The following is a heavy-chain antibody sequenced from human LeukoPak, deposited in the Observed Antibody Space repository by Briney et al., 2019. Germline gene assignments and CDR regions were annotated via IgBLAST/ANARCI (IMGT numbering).Heavy chain of an antibody. J-gene: IGHJ2*01. CDR2: IIPIFGTA. CDR1: GGTFSSYV. D-gene: IGHD2-15*01. V-gene: IGHV1-69*06. CDR3: AGLVVVAANIGNWYFDL. Sequence: ASVKVSCKASGGTFSSYVISWVRQAPGQGLEWMGGIIPIFGTANYAQKFQGRVTITADKSTSTAYMELSSLRSEDTAVYYCAGLVVVAANIGNWYFDLWGRGTLVTVSS.